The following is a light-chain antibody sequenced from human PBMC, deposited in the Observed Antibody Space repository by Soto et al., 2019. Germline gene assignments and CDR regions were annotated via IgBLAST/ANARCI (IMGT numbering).Light chain of an antibody. J-gene: IGLJ1*01. CDR3: GSHCTSTTLPYV. CDR1: SRDVGGFNF. CDR2: EVS. Sequence: QSALTQPASVSGSPGQSITISCTGTSRDVGGFNFVSWFQHHPGKAPKLMIYEVSHRPSGVSNRFSGSKSANTASLTISGLQAEDEADYFCGSHCTSTTLPYVFGSGTKLTVL. V-gene: IGLV2-14*01.